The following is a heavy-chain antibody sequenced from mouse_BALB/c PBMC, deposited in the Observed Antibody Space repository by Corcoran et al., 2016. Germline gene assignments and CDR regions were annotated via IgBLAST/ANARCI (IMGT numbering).Heavy chain of an antibody. Sequence: QIQLVQSGPELKKPGETVKISCKASGYTFTNYGMNWVKQAPGKGLKWMGWINTYTGEPTYADDFKGRFAFSLETSASTAYLQINNLKNEDTATYFCARYYSGPYYAMYYWGQGTSVTVSS. J-gene: IGHJ4*01. D-gene: IGHD1-1*01. CDR3: ARYYSGPYYAMYY. CDR2: INTYTGEP. CDR1: GYTFTNYG. V-gene: IGHV9-3-1*01.